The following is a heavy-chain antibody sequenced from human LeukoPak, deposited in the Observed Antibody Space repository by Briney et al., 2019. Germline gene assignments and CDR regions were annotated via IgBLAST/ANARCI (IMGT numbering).Heavy chain of an antibody. Sequence: PSETLSLTCTVSGGSISSYYWSWIRQPPGKGLEWIGYIYHSGSTYYNPSLKSRVTISVDRSKNQFSLKLSSVTAADTAVYYCAREGDGYNHPGYWGQGTLVTVSS. CDR3: AREGDGYNHPGY. D-gene: IGHD5-24*01. J-gene: IGHJ4*02. CDR1: GGSISSYY. V-gene: IGHV4-59*12. CDR2: IYHSGST.